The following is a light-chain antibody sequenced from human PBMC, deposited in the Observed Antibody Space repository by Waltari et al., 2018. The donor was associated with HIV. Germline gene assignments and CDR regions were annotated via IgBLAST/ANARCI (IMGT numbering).Light chain of an antibody. J-gene: IGKJ2*01. CDR3: LQYDNLPYT. V-gene: IGKV1-33*01. Sequence: DIQITQSPSSLPASVGDRVTITYQASQDIKKFLNWFQQKPGRAPNLLIYDASSLDAGVPSRFAGSGSGTDFTLTITSLQPEDIATYYCLQYDNLPYTFGQGTRLEI. CDR1: QDIKKF. CDR2: DAS.